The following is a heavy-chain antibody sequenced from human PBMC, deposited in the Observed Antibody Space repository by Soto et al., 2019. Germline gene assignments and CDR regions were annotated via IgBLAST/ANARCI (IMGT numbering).Heavy chain of an antibody. CDR3: TGDTYFGLWEDYGMDV. J-gene: IGHJ6*02. CDR1: GFSFGDYA. CDR2: IRRKVHGGTT. D-gene: IGHD1-26*01. V-gene: IGHV3-49*05. Sequence: EVPLVESGGGLVKPGRSLRLSCTTSGFSFGDYAMNWFRQAPGKGLEWVGFIRRKVHGGTTEYAASVKGRFTISRDDSKSIAYLQMNSLKTEDTAVYYCTGDTYFGLWEDYGMDVWGQGTTVTVSS.